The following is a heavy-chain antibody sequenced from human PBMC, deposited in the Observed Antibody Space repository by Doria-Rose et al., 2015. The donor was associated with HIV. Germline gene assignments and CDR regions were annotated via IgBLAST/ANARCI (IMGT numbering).Heavy chain of an antibody. J-gene: IGHJ4*02. V-gene: IGHV4-30-4*08. Sequence: SLTCTVSGVSISSGDYYWSWIRQPPGKGLEWIGYSYYSGSTYYNPSLKSRVTISIDTSKNQFSLKLSSVTAADTAVYYCARELRLNTYYFDYWGQGTLVSVSS. D-gene: IGHD5-12*01. CDR2: SYYSGST. CDR3: ARELRLNTYYFDY. CDR1: GVSISSGDYY.